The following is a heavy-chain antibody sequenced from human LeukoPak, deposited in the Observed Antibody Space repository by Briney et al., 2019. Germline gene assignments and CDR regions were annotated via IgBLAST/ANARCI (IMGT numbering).Heavy chain of an antibody. V-gene: IGHV4-4*07. CDR3: AKQVGSSTMMP. J-gene: IGHJ1*01. Sequence: SESLSLTCTVSGVSISSYYWSWLRQPAGEGLEWSGRIYTSGSTNYNSSLKGRVTMSAATSKNPFSLNLSPMTAPATAASYCAKQVGSSTMMPWGQGTLVTVSS. CDR2: IYTSGST. D-gene: IGHD3-22*01. CDR1: GVSISSYY.